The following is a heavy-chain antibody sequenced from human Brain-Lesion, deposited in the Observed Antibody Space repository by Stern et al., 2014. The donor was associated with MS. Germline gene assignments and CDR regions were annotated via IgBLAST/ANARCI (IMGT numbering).Heavy chain of an antibody. V-gene: IGHV3-7*01. CDR3: ARVYNTIYGIVTQRGSGMDV. Sequence: VQLVASGGGLVQPGGSLTISCTAAGFTFGNYWMTWVRQAPGKGLAWVANITEDGTEKNYVDSVKGRFTISRDNARNSLYLQMNSLRVEDTALYYCARVYNTIYGIVTQRGSGMDVWGQGTTVIVSS. CDR2: ITEDGTEK. CDR1: GFTFGNYW. D-gene: IGHD3-3*01. J-gene: IGHJ6*02.